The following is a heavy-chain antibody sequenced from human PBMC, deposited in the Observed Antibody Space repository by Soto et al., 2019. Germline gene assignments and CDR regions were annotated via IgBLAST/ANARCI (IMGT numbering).Heavy chain of an antibody. CDR2: IIPIFGTA. CDR3: ARGGPGGSGSYYYYYGMDV. J-gene: IGHJ6*02. CDR1: GGTFSSYA. V-gene: IGHV1-69*01. Sequence: QVQLVQSGAEVKKPGSSVKVSCKASGGTFSSYAISWVRQAPGQGLEWMGGIIPIFGTANYAQKFQGRVTITADESTSTAYRELSSLRSEDTGVYYCARGGPGGSGSYYYYYGMDVWGQGTTVTVSS. D-gene: IGHD3-10*01.